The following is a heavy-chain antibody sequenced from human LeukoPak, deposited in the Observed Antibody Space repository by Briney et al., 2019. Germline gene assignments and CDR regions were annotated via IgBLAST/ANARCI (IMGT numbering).Heavy chain of an antibody. CDR1: GFTFSSYL. CDR2: IKQDGSEK. J-gene: IGHJ4*02. D-gene: IGHD2-15*01. V-gene: IGHV3-7*01. Sequence: PGGSLRLSCAASGFTFSSYLMTWVRQAPGKGLEWVANIKQDGSEKYYVDSVKGRFSISRDNAKNSLYLQVNSLRAEDTAVYYCARDTTPCSGGRCYDVHDYWGQGTLVTVSS. CDR3: ARDTTPCSGGRCYDVHDY.